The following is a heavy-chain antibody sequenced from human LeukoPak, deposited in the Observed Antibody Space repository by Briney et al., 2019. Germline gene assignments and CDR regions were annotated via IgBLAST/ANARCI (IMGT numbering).Heavy chain of an antibody. CDR2: IRYDGSNE. Sequence: GGSLRLSCAASGFSFSRHAMYWVRQAPGKGLEWVAFIRYDGSNEYYADSVKGRFTISRDNSKSTLYLQMHSLRPEDTGVFYCVKDPGSSSSLGGFDYWGQGTLVTVSS. CDR3: VKDPGSSSSLGGFDY. J-gene: IGHJ4*02. V-gene: IGHV3-30*02. CDR1: GFSFSRHA. D-gene: IGHD6-6*01.